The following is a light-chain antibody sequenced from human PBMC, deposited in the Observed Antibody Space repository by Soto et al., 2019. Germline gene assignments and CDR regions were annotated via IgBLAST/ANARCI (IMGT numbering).Light chain of an antibody. J-gene: IGKJ4*01. Sequence: EIVRPQGPFSSAFTLEQPASISWGSSQSPFHRDGNTYLSWLHVGPGQSPKPLIYRVSDRFPGVPDRFTGSGAETNFTLKISRVEAEDVGTYYCMQNTQFPLTFGGGTKVEI. CDR1: QSPFHRDGNTY. CDR2: RVS. CDR3: MQNTQFPLT. V-gene: IGKV2-24*01.